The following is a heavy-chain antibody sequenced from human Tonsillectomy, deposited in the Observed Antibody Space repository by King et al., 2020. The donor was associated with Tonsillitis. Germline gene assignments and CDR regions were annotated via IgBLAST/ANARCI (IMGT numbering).Heavy chain of an antibody. D-gene: IGHD2-8*01. V-gene: IGHV3-21*01. CDR3: ARGNGDN. CDR2: IITTSNYI. Sequence: VQLVESGGGLVKPGGSLRLSCAASGFTFSSYSRNWVRQAPGKGLAWVSSIITTSNYIYLADSVKGRFIISRDNDKNSQYLQMSSLRAEDTAVYYCARGNGDNWGQGTLVTVSS. J-gene: IGHJ4*02. CDR1: GFTFSSYS.